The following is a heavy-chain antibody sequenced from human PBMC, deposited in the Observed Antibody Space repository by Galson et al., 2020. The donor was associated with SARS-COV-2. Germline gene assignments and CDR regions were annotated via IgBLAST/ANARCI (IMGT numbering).Heavy chain of an antibody. J-gene: IGHJ3*02. CDR1: GDSVSSNSAA. CDR2: TYYRSQWST. CDR3: AGRVAGAGSLHI. V-gene: IGHV6-1*01. D-gene: IGHD6-13*01. Sequence: SQTLLLTCAISGDSVSSNSAAWNWIRQSPSRGLEWLGRTYYRSQWSTDYAVSVKSRITINPDTSKNQFSLQLNSVTPEDTAIYYCAGRVAGAGSLHIWGQGTMVIVSS.